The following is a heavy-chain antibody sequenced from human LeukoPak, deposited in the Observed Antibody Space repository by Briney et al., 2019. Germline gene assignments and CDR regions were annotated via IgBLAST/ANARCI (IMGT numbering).Heavy chain of an antibody. CDR2: IFHTGHT. V-gene: IGHV4-30-2*01. Sequence: PSETLSFTCTVSGGSISSGDYPWSWIRQPPGKGLEWIGYIFHTGHTSYNPSLKSRVTISVDMSKNQLSLKLSSVTAADTAVYYCARGFYGSGSQFDYWGQGTLVTVSS. D-gene: IGHD3-10*01. CDR3: ARGFYGSGSQFDY. J-gene: IGHJ4*02. CDR1: GGSISSGDYP.